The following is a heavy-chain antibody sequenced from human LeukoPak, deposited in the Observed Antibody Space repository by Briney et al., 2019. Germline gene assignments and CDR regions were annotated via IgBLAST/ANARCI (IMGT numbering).Heavy chain of an antibody. J-gene: IGHJ4*02. D-gene: IGHD5-12*01. CDR3: ARGRKISGYGPRGYFDY. Sequence: PGGSMRLSCAASGFTVSSNYMSWVRQAPGKGLEWVSVIYSGGSTYYADSVKGRFTISRDNSKNTLYLQMNSLRAEDTAVYYCARGRKISGYGPRGYFDYWGQGTLVTVSS. CDR2: IYSGGST. CDR1: GFTVSSNY. V-gene: IGHV3-53*01.